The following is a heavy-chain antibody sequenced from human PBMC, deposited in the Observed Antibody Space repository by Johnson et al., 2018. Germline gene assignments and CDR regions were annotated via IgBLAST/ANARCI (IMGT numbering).Heavy chain of an antibody. D-gene: IGHD3-16*01. CDR2: ISYDGSNK. CDR1: GFTFNICG. V-gene: IGHV3-30*03. Sequence: QVQLVESGGGVVQPGRSLRLSCADSGFTFNICGMHWVRQAPGTGLEWVAVISYDGSNKYYADSVKGRFTISRDNSKNTLDLQMNSLRGEDTAGYYCAREGVSTSEVFDIWGQGTMVTVSS. J-gene: IGHJ3*02. CDR3: AREGVSTSEVFDI.